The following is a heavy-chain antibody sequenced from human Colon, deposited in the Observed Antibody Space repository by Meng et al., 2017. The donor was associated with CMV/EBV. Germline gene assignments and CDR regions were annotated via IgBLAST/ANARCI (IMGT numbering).Heavy chain of an antibody. CDR3: ARVGARVIVVVPAAIPMIWFDP. CDR1: GYTFTGYY. D-gene: IGHD2-2*01. J-gene: IGHJ5*02. Sequence: ASVKVSCKASGYTFTGYYMHWVRQAPGQGLEWMGWINPNSGGTNYAQKFQGRVTMTRDTSISTAYMELSRLRSDDTAVYYCARVGARVIVVVPAAIPMIWFDPWGRGTLVTVSS. CDR2: INPNSGGT. V-gene: IGHV1-2*02.